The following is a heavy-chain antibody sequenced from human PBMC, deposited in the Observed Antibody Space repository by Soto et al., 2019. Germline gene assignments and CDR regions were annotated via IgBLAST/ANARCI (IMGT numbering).Heavy chain of an antibody. V-gene: IGHV1-3*01. CDR3: ARDSGGMDV. J-gene: IGHJ6*02. Sequence: ASVNVSCKAAGYTFTIYALHWVRQAPGQRLEWMGWINAGNGNTKYSKKFQGRVTITRDTSASTAYMELSSLRSEDTAVYYCARDSGGMDVWGQGTTVTVSS. CDR1: GYTFTIYA. CDR2: INAGNGNT.